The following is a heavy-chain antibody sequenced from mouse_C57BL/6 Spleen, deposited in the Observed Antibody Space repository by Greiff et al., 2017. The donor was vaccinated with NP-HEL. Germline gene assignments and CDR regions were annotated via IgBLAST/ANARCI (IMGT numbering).Heavy chain of an antibody. J-gene: IGHJ4*01. V-gene: IGHV1-82*01. Sequence: VQLQQSGPELVKPGASVKISCKASGYAFSSSWMNWVKQRPGKGLEWIGRIYPGDGDTNYNGKFKGKATLPADKSSSTAYMQLSSLTSEDSSVYFCASSWYDYHYAMDYWGQGTSVTVSS. CDR2: IYPGDGDT. CDR1: GYAFSSSW. CDR3: ASSWYDYHYAMDY. D-gene: IGHD2-4*01.